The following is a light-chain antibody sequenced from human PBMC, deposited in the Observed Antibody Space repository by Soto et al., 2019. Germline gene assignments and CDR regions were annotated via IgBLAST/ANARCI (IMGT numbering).Light chain of an antibody. J-gene: IGKJ1*01. Sequence: DIQMTQSPSSLSASVGDRVTITCRASHSISSYLNWCQEKPGKAPKLLIYAASSLQSGVPSRFSGGGSGTDVTLTIRSLQPEDFATYYCQQSYSTRFGQGTKVEIK. CDR2: AAS. CDR1: HSISSY. V-gene: IGKV1-39*01. CDR3: QQSYSTR.